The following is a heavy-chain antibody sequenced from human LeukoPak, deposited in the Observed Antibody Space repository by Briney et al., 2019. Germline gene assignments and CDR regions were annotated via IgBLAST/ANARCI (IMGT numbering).Heavy chain of an antibody. CDR1: GFTFSSYS. Sequence: GGSLRLSCAASGFTFSSYSMNWVRQAPGKGLEWVSSISSSNSYIYYADSVKGRFTISRDNAKNSLYLQMNSLRAEDTAVYYCATKYYDFWSGYYPPDDYWGQGTLVTVSS. V-gene: IGHV3-21*01. J-gene: IGHJ4*02. CDR3: ATKYYDFWSGYYPPDDY. D-gene: IGHD3-3*01. CDR2: ISSSNSYI.